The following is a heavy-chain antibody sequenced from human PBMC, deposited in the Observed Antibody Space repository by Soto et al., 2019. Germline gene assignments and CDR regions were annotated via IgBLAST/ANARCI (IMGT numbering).Heavy chain of an antibody. CDR3: ARVLNGYSYGPGRGYYYYGMDV. J-gene: IGHJ6*02. V-gene: IGHV1-69*13. Sequence: GASVKVSCKASGGTFSSYAISWVRQAPGQGLEWMGGIIPIFGTANYAQKFQGRVTITADESTSTAYMELSRLRSDDTAVYYCARVLNGYSYGPGRGYYYYGMDVWGQGTTVTVSS. CDR1: GGTFSSYA. D-gene: IGHD5-18*01. CDR2: IIPIFGTA.